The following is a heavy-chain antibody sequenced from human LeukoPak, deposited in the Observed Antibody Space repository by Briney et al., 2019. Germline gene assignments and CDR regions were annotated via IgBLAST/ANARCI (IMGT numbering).Heavy chain of an antibody. Sequence: ASVKVSCKASGYTFTSYDINWVRQATGQGLEWMGWMNPNSGNTGYAQKFQGRVTMTRNTSISTAYMELSSLRSEGTAVYYCARAPTGYSYGPYYYYYYGMDVWGQGTTVTVSS. CDR1: GYTFTSYD. J-gene: IGHJ6*02. V-gene: IGHV1-8*01. CDR2: MNPNSGNT. D-gene: IGHD5-18*01. CDR3: ARAPTGYSYGPYYYYYYGMDV.